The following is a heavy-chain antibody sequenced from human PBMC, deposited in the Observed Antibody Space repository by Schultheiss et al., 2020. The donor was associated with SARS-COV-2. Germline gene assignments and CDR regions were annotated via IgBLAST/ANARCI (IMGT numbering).Heavy chain of an antibody. V-gene: IGHV3-30*18. J-gene: IGHJ5*02. CDR1: GFTFSSYG. D-gene: IGHD3-16*02. CDR2: ISYDGSNK. CDR3: AKDREYYDYVWGSYPDT. Sequence: GGSLRLSCAASGFTFSSYGMHWVRQAPGKGLEWVAVISYDGSNKYYADSVKGRFTISRDNSKNTLYLQMNSLRAEDTAVYYCAKDREYYDYVWGSYPDTWGQGTLVTVSS.